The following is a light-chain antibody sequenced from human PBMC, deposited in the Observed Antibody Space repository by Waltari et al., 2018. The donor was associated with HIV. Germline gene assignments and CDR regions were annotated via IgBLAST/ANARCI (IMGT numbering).Light chain of an antibody. Sequence: DVQMTQSPSSLSVSIGDRVIITCRASPDITGFLAWFQHRPGTAPKSLIYGTSTLQSGVPSSKFSGSGSGTEFILPITNLQPEDTGTYYCQQYSAYPLTFGGGTKVEI. CDR3: QQYSAYPLT. J-gene: IGKJ4*01. CDR1: PDITGF. CDR2: GTS. V-gene: IGKV1-16*02.